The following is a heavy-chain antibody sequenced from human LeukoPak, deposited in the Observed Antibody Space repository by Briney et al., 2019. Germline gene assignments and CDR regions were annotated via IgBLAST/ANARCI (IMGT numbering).Heavy chain of an antibody. V-gene: IGHV3-74*01. CDR3: ARDPVVRGIIRGPTGFDY. J-gene: IGHJ4*02. Sequence: GGSLRLSCAASGFTFSSYWMHWVRQTPGKGLVWVSRINSDGDNTPYADSVKGRFTISRDNAKNTLYLQMNSLRADDTAMYYCARDPVVRGIIRGPTGFDYWGQGTLVTVSS. CDR1: GFTFSSYW. CDR2: INSDGDNT. D-gene: IGHD3-10*01.